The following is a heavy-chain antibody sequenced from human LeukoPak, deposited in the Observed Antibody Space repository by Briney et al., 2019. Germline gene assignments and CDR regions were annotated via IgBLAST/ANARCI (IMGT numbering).Heavy chain of an antibody. D-gene: IGHD3-3*01. CDR2: VNGSGGST. CDR1: GFTFNSYA. CDR3: AKLGYYDFWSNYLVFDN. V-gene: IGHV3-23*01. J-gene: IGHJ4*02. Sequence: GGSLRLSCAASGFTFNSYAMTWVRQAPGKGLGWVSAVNGSGGSTYYPDSVEGRFTISRDNSKDTLYLQINSLRVEDTAVYFCAKLGYYDFWSNYLVFDNWGQGTLVTVSS.